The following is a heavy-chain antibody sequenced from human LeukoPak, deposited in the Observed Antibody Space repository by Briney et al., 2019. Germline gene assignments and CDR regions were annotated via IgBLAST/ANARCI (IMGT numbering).Heavy chain of an antibody. CDR2: IWYDGSNK. CDR1: GFTFSSYG. CDR3: AKPLSNYDFWSGYKN. V-gene: IGHV3-30*02. D-gene: IGHD3-3*01. J-gene: IGHJ4*02. Sequence: GGSLRLSCAASGFTFSSYGMHWVRRAPGKGLEWVAVIWYDGSNKYYADSVRGRFTISRDNSNNTLYLQANSLRPADTAVYYCAKPLSNYDFWSGYKNRGQGTLVTISS.